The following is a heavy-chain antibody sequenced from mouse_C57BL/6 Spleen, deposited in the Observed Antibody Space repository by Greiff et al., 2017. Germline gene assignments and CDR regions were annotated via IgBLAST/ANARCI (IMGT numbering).Heavy chain of an antibody. CDR2: ISSGSSTI. J-gene: IGHJ3*01. CDR3: ARRYYSPWFAY. Sequence: EVQRVESGGGLVKPGGSLKLSCAASGFTFSDYGMHWVRQAPEKGLEWVAYISSGSSTIYYADTVKGRFTISSDNAKNTLFLQMTSLRSEDTAMYYCARRYYSPWFAYWGQGTLVTVSA. V-gene: IGHV5-17*01. CDR1: GFTFSDYG. D-gene: IGHD2-12*01.